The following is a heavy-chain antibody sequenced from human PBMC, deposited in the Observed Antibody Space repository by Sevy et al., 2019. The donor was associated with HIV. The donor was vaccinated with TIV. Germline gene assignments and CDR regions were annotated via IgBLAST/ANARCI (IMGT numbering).Heavy chain of an antibody. J-gene: IGHJ4*02. Sequence: GGSLRLSCAASGFTFDDFAMHWVRQVPGKGLEWVSGLNWDSGSVAYADSVKGRFTISRDNAKHALFLQMNSLRAEDTALYYCAKDIGATGIAVVANWGQGIQVTVSS. CDR3: AKDIGATGIAVVAN. CDR2: LNWDSGSV. V-gene: IGHV3-9*01. CDR1: GFTFDDFA. D-gene: IGHD6-19*01.